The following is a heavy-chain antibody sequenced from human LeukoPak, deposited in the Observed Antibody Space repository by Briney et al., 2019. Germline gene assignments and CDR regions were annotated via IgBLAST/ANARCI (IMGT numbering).Heavy chain of an antibody. Sequence: GGSLRLSCAASGFTFSSYGMHWVRQAPGKGLEWVAVISYDGSNKYCADSVKGRFTISRDNSKNTLYLQMNSLRAEDTAVYYCAKDGYFDWLFSYWGQGTLVTVSS. V-gene: IGHV3-30*18. CDR1: GFTFSSYG. D-gene: IGHD3-9*01. CDR2: ISYDGSNK. J-gene: IGHJ4*02. CDR3: AKDGYFDWLFSY.